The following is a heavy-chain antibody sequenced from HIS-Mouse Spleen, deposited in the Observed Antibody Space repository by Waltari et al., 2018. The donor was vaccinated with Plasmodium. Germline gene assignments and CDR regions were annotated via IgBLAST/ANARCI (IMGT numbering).Heavy chain of an antibody. D-gene: IGHD2-2*01. V-gene: IGHV1-58*01. J-gene: IGHJ4*02. CDR2: IVVGSGNT. CDR1: GFTFTRSA. Sequence: QMQLVQSGPEVKKPGTSVKVSCKASGFTFTRSAVQWVRQARGQRLEWIGWIVVGSGNTNYAQKFQERVTITRDMSTSTAYMELSSLRSEDTAVYYCAAALDIVVVPADYWGQGTLVTVSS. CDR3: AAALDIVVVPADY.